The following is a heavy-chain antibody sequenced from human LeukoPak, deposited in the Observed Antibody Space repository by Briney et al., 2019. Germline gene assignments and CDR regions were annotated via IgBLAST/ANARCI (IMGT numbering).Heavy chain of an antibody. CDR2: INPNSGGT. CDR3: ASDWGLSQLEYCSNTNCYMGAFDI. CDR1: GYTFTGYY. Sequence: ASVKVSCKASGYTFTGYYVHWVRQAPGQGLEWMGWINPNSGGTNYAQKVQGRVTMTRDTSISTAYMELSRLRSDDTAVYYCASDWGLSQLEYCSNTNCYMGAFDIWGQGTMVTVSS. V-gene: IGHV1-2*02. D-gene: IGHD2-2*02. J-gene: IGHJ3*02.